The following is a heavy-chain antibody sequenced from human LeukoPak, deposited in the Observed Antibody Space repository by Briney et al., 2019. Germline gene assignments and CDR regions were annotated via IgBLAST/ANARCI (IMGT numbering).Heavy chain of an antibody. V-gene: IGHV1-2*06. CDR3: ARDRGWDAFDI. Sequence: ASVKVSCKASGYIFTGQYIHWVRQTPGQGLEWMGRINLENGGTDYAKKFKGRVAMTRDTSISTAYMDLTRLRSDDSAVYHCARDRGWDAFDIWGQGTLVTVSS. CDR2: INLENGGT. J-gene: IGHJ3*02. D-gene: IGHD3-10*01. CDR1: GYIFTGQY.